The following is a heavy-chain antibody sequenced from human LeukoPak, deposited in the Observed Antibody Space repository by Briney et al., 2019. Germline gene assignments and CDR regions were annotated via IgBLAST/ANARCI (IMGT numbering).Heavy chain of an antibody. CDR3: ATLPIHSSSSGKKHTG. Sequence: GGSLRLSCATSGFTFTNAWMSWVRQAPGKGLEWVGRIKSKFDGATADYTAPVKGRFAISRDDSKNTLYLQMNSLRAEDTAVYYCATLPIHSSSSGKKHTGWGQGTLVTVSS. V-gene: IGHV3-15*01. CDR1: GFTFTNAW. CDR2: IKSKFDGATA. D-gene: IGHD6-6*01. J-gene: IGHJ4*02.